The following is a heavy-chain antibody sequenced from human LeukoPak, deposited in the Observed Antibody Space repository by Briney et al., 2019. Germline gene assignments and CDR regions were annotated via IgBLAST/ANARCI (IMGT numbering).Heavy chain of an antibody. CDR2: IYSSGSA. D-gene: IGHD3-10*01. V-gene: IGHV4-59*11. J-gene: IGHJ4*02. CDR3: ARAPLNYGSASYSPFHL. Sequence: PSETLSLTCTVSGGPISTHYWSWIRQPPGKELEWTGYIYSSGSASYNPSLESRVTMSVDTSQSQFSLKLSSVTAADTAVYYCARAPLNYGSASYSPFHLWGQGTLVTVSS. CDR1: GGPISTHY.